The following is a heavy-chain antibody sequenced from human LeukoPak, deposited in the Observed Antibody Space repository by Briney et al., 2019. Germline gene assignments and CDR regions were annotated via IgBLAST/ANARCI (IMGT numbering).Heavy chain of an antibody. Sequence: RASVKVSCKASGHTSTSYGISWVRQAPGQGLEWMGWISAYNGNTNYAQKLQGRVTMTTDTSTSTAYMELRSLRSDDTAVYYCARGPGHYDILNGYYSTLDYWGQGTLVTVSS. CDR2: ISAYNGNT. CDR1: GHTSTSYG. CDR3: ARGPGHYDILNGYYSTLDY. J-gene: IGHJ4*02. V-gene: IGHV1-18*01. D-gene: IGHD3-9*01.